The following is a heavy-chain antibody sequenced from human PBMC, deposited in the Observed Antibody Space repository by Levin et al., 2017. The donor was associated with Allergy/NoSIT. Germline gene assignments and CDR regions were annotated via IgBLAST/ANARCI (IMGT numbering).Heavy chain of an antibody. CDR1: GFTFSTYA. CDR2: VSYDGSNK. Sequence: GGSLRLSCAASGFTFSTYAKHWVRQAQGTGLERVAVVSYDGSNKYYADSVKGRFTISRDNSKNKLYLQMNSLRAADTAVYYCADSADSGYDPRRAFDVWGQGTMCTVSS. V-gene: IGHV3-30-3*01. D-gene: IGHD5-12*01. CDR3: ADSADSGYDPRRAFDV. J-gene: IGHJ3*01.